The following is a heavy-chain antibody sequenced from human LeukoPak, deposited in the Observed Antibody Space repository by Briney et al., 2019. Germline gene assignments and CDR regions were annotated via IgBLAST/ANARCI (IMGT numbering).Heavy chain of an antibody. CDR2: LIPIFGTA. CDR1: AGTFSSYA. D-gene: IGHD5-24*01. J-gene: IGHJ4*02. Sequence: SVKVSCKASAGTFSSYAISWVRQAPGQGLEWMGELIPIFGTANYAQKFQGRVTITADESTSTAYMELSSLRSEDTAVYYCARSQGRDGYNSVVNIFDYWGQGTLVTVSS. CDR3: ARSQGRDGYNSVVNIFDY. V-gene: IGHV1-69*13.